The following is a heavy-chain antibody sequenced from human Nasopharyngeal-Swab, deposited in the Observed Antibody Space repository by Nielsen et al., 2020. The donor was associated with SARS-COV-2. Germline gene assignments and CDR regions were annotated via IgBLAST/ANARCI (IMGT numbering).Heavy chain of an antibody. CDR2: INHSGST. CDR1: GGSFTSYY. Sequence: DTLSLTCVVYGGSFTSYYWGSFRQSPGNGLEWIAEINHSGSTNYNPSLKSRVTISVDTSKNQIPLKLSPVTAADTAVYFCARGLSGIVPFPFLGLGPYYSYYYRDVWGKGTTVTVSS. J-gene: IGHJ6*03. CDR3: ARGLSGIVPFPFLGLGPYYSYYYRDV. D-gene: IGHD2-8*01. V-gene: IGHV4-34*01.